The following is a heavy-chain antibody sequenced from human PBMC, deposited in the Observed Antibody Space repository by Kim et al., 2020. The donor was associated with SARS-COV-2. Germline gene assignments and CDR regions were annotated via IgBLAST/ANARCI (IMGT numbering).Heavy chain of an antibody. D-gene: IGHD5-12*01. V-gene: IGHV3-30*04. CDR3: ARGWLRSGPDY. CDR1: GFTFSSYA. Sequence: GGSLRLSCAASGFTFSSYAMHWVRQAPGKGLEWVAVISYDGSNKYYADSVKGRFTISRDNSKNTLYLQMNSLRAEDTAVYYCARGWLRSGPDYWGQGTL. J-gene: IGHJ4*02. CDR2: ISYDGSNK.